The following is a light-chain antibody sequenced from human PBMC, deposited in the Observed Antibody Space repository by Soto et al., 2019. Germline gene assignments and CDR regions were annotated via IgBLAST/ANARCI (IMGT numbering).Light chain of an antibody. CDR1: ERISSNF. J-gene: IGKJ3*01. V-gene: IGKV3-20*01. CDR3: QQYGTSRLT. CDR2: GSS. Sequence: VLTQSPDTLSLSPGERATLSCRASERISSNFLAWYQQRPRQATMLLIYGSSTRASSIADRFSGSWSRTYFAITISRLEPDDFVLFYCQQYGTSRLTFGPGTKVEIK.